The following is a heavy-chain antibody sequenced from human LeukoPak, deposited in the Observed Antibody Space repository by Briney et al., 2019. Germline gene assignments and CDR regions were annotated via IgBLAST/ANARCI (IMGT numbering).Heavy chain of an antibody. CDR3: ARDLSSSTSCYSY. CDR2: ISPSGNYI. V-gene: IGHV3-21*01. Sequence: PGGSLRLSXAASGFTLSSHSMNWVRQAPGKGVEWVSSISPSGNYIYYADSVEGRFTISRDNAKNSLYLQMNSLRAEDTAVYYCARDLSSSTSCYSYWGQGTLVTVSS. CDR1: GFTLSSHS. D-gene: IGHD2-2*01. J-gene: IGHJ4*02.